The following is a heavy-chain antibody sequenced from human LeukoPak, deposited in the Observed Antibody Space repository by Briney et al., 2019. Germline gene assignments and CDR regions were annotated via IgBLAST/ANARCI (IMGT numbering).Heavy chain of an antibody. D-gene: IGHD6-13*01. J-gene: IGHJ4*02. CDR2: INNSGST. CDR1: GGSFSGYY. V-gene: IGHV4-34*01. Sequence: SETLSLTCGVYGGSFSGYYWSWIRQPPGKGLEWVGEINNSGSTNYNPSLKSRVTISVDTSKNQFSLKLSSVTAADTAVYYCVRDIAAAGGFDYWGQGTLVTVSS. CDR3: VRDIAAAGGFDY.